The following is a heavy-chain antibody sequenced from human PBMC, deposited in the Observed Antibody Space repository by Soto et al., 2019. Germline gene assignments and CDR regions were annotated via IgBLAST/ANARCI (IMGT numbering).Heavy chain of an antibody. CDR1: GFTVSSNY. J-gene: IGHJ6*03. V-gene: IGHV3-53*04. D-gene: IGHD3-10*01. CDR3: AREVRGTGYYYYYMDV. CDR2: IYSGGST. Sequence: EVQLVESGGGLVQPGGSLRLSCAASGFTVSSNYMSWVRQAPGKGLEWVSVIYSGGSTYYADSVKGRFTISRHNSKNTLYLPMNSLRAEDTAVYYCAREVRGTGYYYYYMDVWGKGTTVTVSS.